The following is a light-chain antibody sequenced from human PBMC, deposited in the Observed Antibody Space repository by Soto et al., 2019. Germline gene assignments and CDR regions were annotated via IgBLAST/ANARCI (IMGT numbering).Light chain of an antibody. V-gene: IGKV3-20*01. Sequence: EIVLTQSPGTLSLSPGERATLSCRASQSVSSSYLAWYQQKPGQAPRLLIFGASNRDTGITDRFSGSGSGTDFTLTISRLESEDLSVYYCQHYGSSLTVGGGTKVEIK. CDR2: GAS. J-gene: IGKJ4*01. CDR1: QSVSSSY. CDR3: QHYGSSLT.